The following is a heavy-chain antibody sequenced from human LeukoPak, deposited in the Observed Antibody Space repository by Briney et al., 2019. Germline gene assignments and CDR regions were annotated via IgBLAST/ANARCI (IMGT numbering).Heavy chain of an antibody. CDR2: INHSGST. J-gene: IGHJ4*02. Sequence: SETLSLTCAVYGGSFSGYYWSWIRQPPGKGLEWIGEINHSGSTNYNPSLKSRVTISVDTSKNQFSLKLSSVTAADTAVYYCARTGYVSGGFDFDYWGQGTLVTVSS. CDR1: GGSFSGYY. V-gene: IGHV4-34*01. D-gene: IGHD3-10*01. CDR3: ARTGYVSGGFDFDY.